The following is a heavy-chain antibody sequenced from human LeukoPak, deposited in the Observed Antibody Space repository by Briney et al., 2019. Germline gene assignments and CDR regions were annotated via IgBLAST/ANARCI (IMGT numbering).Heavy chain of an antibody. D-gene: IGHD3-22*01. V-gene: IGHV4-39*01. CDR2: IYYSGST. CDR3: ARMFYYDSSGYSRFHAFDI. J-gene: IGHJ3*02. CDR1: GGSISSSSYY. Sequence: PSETLSLTCTVSGGSISSSSYYWGWIRQPPGKGLEWIGSIYYSGSTYYNPSLKSRVTISVDTSKNQFPLKLSSVTAADTAVYYCARMFYYDSSGYSRFHAFDIWGQGTMVTVSS.